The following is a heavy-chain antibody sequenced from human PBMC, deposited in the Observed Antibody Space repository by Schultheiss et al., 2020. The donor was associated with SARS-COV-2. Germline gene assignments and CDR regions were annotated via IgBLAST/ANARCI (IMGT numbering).Heavy chain of an antibody. CDR3: ARDGAGFYYFDY. Sequence: SQTLSLTCAISGDSVSSNSVTWNWIRQSPSRGLEWLGRTYYRSRWYNDYAVSVRSRISVSPDTSQNQFSLQLNSVTPQDTAVYYCARDGAGFYYFDYWGQGTLVTVSS. CDR2: TYYRSRWYN. J-gene: IGHJ4*01. V-gene: IGHV6-1*01. CDR1: GDSVSSNSVT. D-gene: IGHD2/OR15-2a*01.